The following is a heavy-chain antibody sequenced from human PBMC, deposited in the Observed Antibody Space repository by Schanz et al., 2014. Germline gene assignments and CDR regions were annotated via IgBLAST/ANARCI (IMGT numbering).Heavy chain of an antibody. J-gene: IGHJ4*02. V-gene: IGHV3-21*01. Sequence: VQMVESGGGVVQPGRSLRLSCAASGFAFSVYGMHWVRQAPGKGPEWVSSISSSGSYIHYADSVKGRFTISRDNAKNTLYLQMNSLRAEDTAVYYCARDSRPNYDVLTAYYASDYWGQGTLVTVSS. CDR1: GFAFSVYG. CDR3: ARDSRPNYDVLTAYYASDY. CDR2: ISSSGSYI. D-gene: IGHD3-9*01.